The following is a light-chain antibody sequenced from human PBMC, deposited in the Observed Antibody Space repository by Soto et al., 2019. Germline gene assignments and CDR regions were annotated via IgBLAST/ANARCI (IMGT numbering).Light chain of an antibody. CDR3: SSYTTTNTLV. CDR2: EVS. Sequence: QSALTQPASVSGSPGQPITISCTGTSSDVGGHNYVSWYQQHPGKAPKLMIYEVSNRPSGVSNRFSGSKSGNTASLTIFGLQAEHEADYYCSSYTTTNTLVFGGGTKLTVL. J-gene: IGLJ2*01. CDR1: SSDVGGHNY. V-gene: IGLV2-14*01.